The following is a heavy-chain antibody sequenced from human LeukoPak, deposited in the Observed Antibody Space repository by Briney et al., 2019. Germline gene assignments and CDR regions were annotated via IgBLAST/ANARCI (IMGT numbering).Heavy chain of an antibody. Sequence: GGSLRLSCAASGFTFSSSAMSWVRQVPGEGLEWVSVITGSGGFTQYADSVKGRFTISRDNSKNTVYLQMNSLRVEDTALYYCVRSLDYWGQGTLVTVSS. CDR2: ITGSGGFT. CDR1: GFTFSSSA. J-gene: IGHJ4*02. CDR3: VRSLDY. V-gene: IGHV3-23*01.